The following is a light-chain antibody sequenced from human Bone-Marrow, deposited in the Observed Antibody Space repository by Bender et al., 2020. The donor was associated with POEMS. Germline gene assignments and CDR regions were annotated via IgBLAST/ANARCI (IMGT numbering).Light chain of an antibody. V-gene: IGLV2-14*01. CDR2: EDT. J-gene: IGLJ2*01. CDR1: SSDVGGYNY. Sequence: QSALTQPASVSGSPEQSITISCTGTSSDVGGYNYVSWYRHFPGKAPKLVIYEDTKRPSGISKRFSGSKSGNAASLTISGLQDEDEGDYYCCSYAGSSLMVFGGGTKLTVL. CDR3: CSYAGSSLMV.